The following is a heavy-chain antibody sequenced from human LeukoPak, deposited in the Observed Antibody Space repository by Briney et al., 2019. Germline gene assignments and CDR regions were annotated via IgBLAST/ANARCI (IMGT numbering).Heavy chain of an antibody. D-gene: IGHD2-15*01. Sequence: GGSLRLSCAASGFTLRTHGMSWVRQAPGKGLEWVSAMSGSGDRTNYADSVKGRLTISRDKSKNTLYLQMNSLGADDTALYYCAKDSPVATVWGQGTLVTVSS. CDR1: GFTLRTHG. J-gene: IGHJ4*02. CDR3: AKDSPVATV. CDR2: MSGSGDRT. V-gene: IGHV3-23*01.